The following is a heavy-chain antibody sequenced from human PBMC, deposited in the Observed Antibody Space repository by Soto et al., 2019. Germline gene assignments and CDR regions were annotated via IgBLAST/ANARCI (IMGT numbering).Heavy chain of an antibody. CDR2: INPSAGST. CDR3: GREMRKYASGSYYNVGDY. CDR1: GYTFSSYY. Sequence: ASVKVSCKASGYTFSSYYIHWVRQAPGPGLEWMGIINPSAGSTTYAQKFQGRVTITSDTSTSTVYMEMSSLRSEDSAVYYCGREMRKYASGSYYNVGDYWGQGSLVTVSS. D-gene: IGHD3-10*01. J-gene: IGHJ4*02. V-gene: IGHV1-46*03.